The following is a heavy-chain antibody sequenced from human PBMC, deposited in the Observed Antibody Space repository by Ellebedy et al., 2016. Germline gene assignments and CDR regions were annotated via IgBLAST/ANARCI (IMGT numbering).Heavy chain of an antibody. CDR2: INPNSGGT. CDR3: ARDPFDY. CDR1: GYTFTSYG. V-gene: IGHV1-2*04. J-gene: IGHJ4*02. Sequence: ASVKVSCKASGYTFTSYGISWVRQAPGQGLEWMGWINPNSGGTNYAQKFQGWVTMTRDTSISTAYMELSRLRSDDTAVYYCARDPFDYWGQGTLVTVSS.